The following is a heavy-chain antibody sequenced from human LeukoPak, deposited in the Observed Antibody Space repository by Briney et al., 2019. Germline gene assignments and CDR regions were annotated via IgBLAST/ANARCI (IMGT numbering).Heavy chain of an antibody. Sequence: PGGSLRLSCAASGFTFSSYEMNWVRQAPGKGLEWVSYISYSGTTTYYADSVKGRFTISRDNAQDSLYLQMNSLSTEDTAVYYCARDRGYCIDCWGQGTLVTVSS. CDR2: ISYSGTTT. J-gene: IGHJ4*02. V-gene: IGHV3-48*03. D-gene: IGHD2-15*01. CDR1: GFTFSSYE. CDR3: ARDRGYCIDC.